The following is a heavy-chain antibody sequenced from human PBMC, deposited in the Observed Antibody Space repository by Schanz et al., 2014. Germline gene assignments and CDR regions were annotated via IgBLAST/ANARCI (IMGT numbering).Heavy chain of an antibody. D-gene: IGHD6-25*01. CDR1: GASISSSNW. J-gene: IGHJ6*02. CDR2: INQSGTT. CDR3: ARVRRRIATPSTPSFRSYYYYAMDV. Sequence: QVQLQESGPGLVKPSGTLSLTCAVSGASISSSNWWSWVRQPPGKGLEWIGEINQSGTTNYNPSLKSRVTMSVDTSKNQISLKLRSVTAADTSVYFCARVRRRIATPSTPSFRSYYYYAMDVWGQGTTVTVSS. V-gene: IGHV4-4*02.